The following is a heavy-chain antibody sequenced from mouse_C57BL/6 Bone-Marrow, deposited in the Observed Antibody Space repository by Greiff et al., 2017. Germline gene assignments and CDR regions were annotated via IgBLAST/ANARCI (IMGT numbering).Heavy chain of an antibody. CDR3: ARWDSNYLYAMDY. Sequence: QVQLQQPGAELVKPGASVKMSCKASGYTFTSYWITWVKQRPGQGLEWIGDIYPGSGSTNYNEKFKSKATLTVDTSSSTAYMQLSSLTSEDSAVYYWARWDSNYLYAMDYWGQGTSVTVSS. CDR2: IYPGSGST. D-gene: IGHD2-5*01. CDR1: GYTFTSYW. J-gene: IGHJ4*01. V-gene: IGHV1-55*01.